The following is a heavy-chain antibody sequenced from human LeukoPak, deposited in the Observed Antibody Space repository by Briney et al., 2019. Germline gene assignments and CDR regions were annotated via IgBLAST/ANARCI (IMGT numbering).Heavy chain of an antibody. CDR3: ARDWSDYYGSGSLEAFDI. D-gene: IGHD3-10*01. CDR2: IRYDGNNK. CDR1: AFTFSRYG. Sequence: GGSLRLSCAASAFTFSRYGMHWVRQAPGKGLEWVAFIRYDGNNKYYADSVKGRFTISRDNSKYTLYLQMNSLRAEDTAVYYCARDWSDYYGSGSLEAFDIWGQGTMVTVSS. J-gene: IGHJ3*02. V-gene: IGHV3-30*02.